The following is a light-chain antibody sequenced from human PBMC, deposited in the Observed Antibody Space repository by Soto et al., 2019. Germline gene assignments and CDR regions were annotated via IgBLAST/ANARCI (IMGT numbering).Light chain of an antibody. V-gene: IGKV3-11*01. Sequence: EIVLTQSPSNMSLSPGERATLSCRASPNIGNFLAWYQHKPGQAPRLLIYDASKRATGIPARFSGSGSGTDFTLTISSLEPADFAVYYCQQRTTWPPLFAFGPGTRVDIK. CDR1: PNIGNF. J-gene: IGKJ3*01. CDR3: QQRTTWPPLFA. CDR2: DAS.